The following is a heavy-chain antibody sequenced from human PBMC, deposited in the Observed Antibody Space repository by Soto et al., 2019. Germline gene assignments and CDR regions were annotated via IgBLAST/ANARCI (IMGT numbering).Heavy chain of an antibody. Sequence: QVQLQESDPGLVRPSQTLFLTCTVSGGSISVEHYHWTWIRQPPGKGLEWIGYIHYSGSVYYNPSLQSRLSMSVDTSKNLFSLKLASVTAADTAVYFCVREDDGGDRDYYGLDVWGQGTTVTVSS. CDR3: VREDDGGDRDYYGLDV. D-gene: IGHD2-21*02. J-gene: IGHJ6*02. CDR1: GGSISVEHYH. CDR2: IHYSGSV. V-gene: IGHV4-30-4*01.